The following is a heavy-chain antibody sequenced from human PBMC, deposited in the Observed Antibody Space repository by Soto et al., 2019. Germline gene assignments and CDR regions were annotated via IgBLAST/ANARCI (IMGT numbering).Heavy chain of an antibody. CDR2: INPNSGGT. V-gene: IGHV1-2*04. Sequence: ASVKVSCKASGYTFTGYYMHWVRQAPGQGLEWMGWINPNSGGTNYAQKFQGWVTMTRDTSISTAYMELSRLRSDDTAVYYCAREGGYSGYDRLCQFDYWGQGTLVTVSS. CDR1: GYTFTGYY. CDR3: AREGGYSGYDRLCQFDY. J-gene: IGHJ4*02. D-gene: IGHD5-12*01.